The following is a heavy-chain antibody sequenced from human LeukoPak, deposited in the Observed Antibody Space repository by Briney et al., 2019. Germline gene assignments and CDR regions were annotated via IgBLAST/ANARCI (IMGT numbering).Heavy chain of an antibody. CDR2: ISSSSTI. D-gene: IGHD3-10*01. CDR3: ARKYYGSGSYYVDY. Sequence: GSLRLSCAASGFTFSSYSMNWVRQAPGKELEWVSYISSSSTIYYADSVKGRFTISRDNAKNSLYLQMNSLRDEDTAVYYCARKYYGSGSYYVDYWGQGTLVTVSS. J-gene: IGHJ4*02. V-gene: IGHV3-48*02. CDR1: GFTFSSYS.